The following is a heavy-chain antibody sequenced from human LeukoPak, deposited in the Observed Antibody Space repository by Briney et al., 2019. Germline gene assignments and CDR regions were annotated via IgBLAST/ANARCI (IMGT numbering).Heavy chain of an antibody. Sequence: SWVKVSCKASGGTFSTYAISWVRQAPGQGLEWVGRIVPILGTANYAQNFQGRVTITADRSTTTAYMELSSLRSEDTAVYYCARVPQGSSWPYYFDYWGQGTLVTVPS. CDR2: IVPILGTA. D-gene: IGHD6-13*01. CDR1: GGTFSTYA. J-gene: IGHJ4*02. CDR3: ARVPQGSSWPYYFDY. V-gene: IGHV1-69*04.